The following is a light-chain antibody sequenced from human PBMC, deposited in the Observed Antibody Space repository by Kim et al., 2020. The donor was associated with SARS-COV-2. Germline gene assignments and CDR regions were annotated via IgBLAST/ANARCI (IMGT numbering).Light chain of an antibody. J-gene: IGKJ4*01. CDR1: HNVDIN. CDR3: QQRGSWPPALT. CDR2: DSA. V-gene: IGKV3-11*01. Sequence: PGESAPLSSLASHNVDINLSWYPQTLGQPPRLLIYDSAIRAAGIPDRFSVSGSGTDFTLTIGSLAPEDFAIYYCQQRGSWPPALTFGGGTKVDIK.